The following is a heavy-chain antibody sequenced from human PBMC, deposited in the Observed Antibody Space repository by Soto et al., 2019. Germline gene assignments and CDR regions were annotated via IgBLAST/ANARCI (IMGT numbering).Heavy chain of an antibody. V-gene: IGHV3-33*01. CDR3: AREEIAVAGPNYYYYGMDV. Sequence: GGSLRLSCAASGFTFSSYGMHWVRQAPGKGLEWVAVIWYDGSNKYYADSVKGRFTISRDNSKNTLYLQMNSLRAEDTAVYYCAREEIAVAGPNYYYYGMDVWGQGTTVTVSS. J-gene: IGHJ6*02. D-gene: IGHD6-19*01. CDR2: IWYDGSNK. CDR1: GFTFSSYG.